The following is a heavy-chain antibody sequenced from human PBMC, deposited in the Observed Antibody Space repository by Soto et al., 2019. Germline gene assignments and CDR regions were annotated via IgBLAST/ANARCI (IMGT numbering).Heavy chain of an antibody. J-gene: IGHJ6*01. CDR3: ARHKGGYYSGVDV. CDR2: IYYSGTT. CDR1: GGSISSGGYX. Sequence: SETLSLTCAVSGGSISSGGYXWSWIRQPPGKGLEWIGNIYYSGTTYYNPSLKSRVTISVDTSKNQFSLKLSSVTAADTAVYYCARHKGGYYSGVDVWGQGTTVTVSS. D-gene: IGHD3-16*01. V-gene: IGHV4-30-2*03.